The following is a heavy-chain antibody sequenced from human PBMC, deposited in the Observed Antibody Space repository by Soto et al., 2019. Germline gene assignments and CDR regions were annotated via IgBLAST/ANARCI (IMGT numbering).Heavy chain of an antibody. J-gene: IGHJ4*02. CDR1: GLSFSSIGLG. Sequence: SEDTLFNTTQTLTLTFTYHGLSFSSIGLGEGWIRQAPGKALEWRAFIYWDDDKRYSPSLKSRLYIIKDTSINQVFLIMTTVDPVDSATYYCDHRSLYRCSWNSGWFDSCGQ. CDR2: IYWDDDK. CDR3: DHRSLYRCSWNSGWFDS. D-gene: IGHD6-13*01. V-gene: IGHV2-5*02.